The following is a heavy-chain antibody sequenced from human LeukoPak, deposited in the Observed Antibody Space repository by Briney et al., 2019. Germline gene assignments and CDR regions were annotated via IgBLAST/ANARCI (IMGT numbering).Heavy chain of an antibody. Sequence: GASVKVSCKASGYTFTSYGISWVRQAPGQGLEWMGWISAYNGNTNYAQKLQGRVTMTTDTSTSTAYMELRSLRSDDTAVYYCARDLGYSGHGVDYYYGMDVWGQGTTVTVSS. J-gene: IGHJ6*02. CDR3: ARDLGYSGHGVDYYYGMDV. CDR2: ISAYNGNT. CDR1: GYTFTSYG. V-gene: IGHV1-18*01. D-gene: IGHD5-12*01.